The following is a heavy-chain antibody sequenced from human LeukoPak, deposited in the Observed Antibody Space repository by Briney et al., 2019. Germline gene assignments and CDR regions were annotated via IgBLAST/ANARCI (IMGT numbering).Heavy chain of an antibody. CDR3: ARLFRDVTTFDY. CDR2: IKQDGSQK. Sequence: GGSLRLSCTASGFTLSSSWMSWVRQPPGRGLAWVASIKQDGSQKYYVDSVKGRFTISRDNAKNSLYLQMNSLRAEDTAVYYCARLFRDVTTFDYWGQGTLVTVSS. CDR1: GFTLSSSW. D-gene: IGHD1-1*01. V-gene: IGHV3-7*01. J-gene: IGHJ4*02.